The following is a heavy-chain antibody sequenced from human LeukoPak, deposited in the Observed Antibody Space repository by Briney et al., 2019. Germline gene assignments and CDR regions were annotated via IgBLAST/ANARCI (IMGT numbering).Heavy chain of an antibody. CDR1: GFTFDDYG. J-gene: IGHJ3*02. CDR3: ARGRPEYSSSSSAFDI. Sequence: GSLRLSCAASGFTFDDYGMSWVRQAPGKGLEWVSGINWNGGSTGYADSVKGRFTISRDNAKNSLYLQMNSLRAEDTALYHCARGRPEYSSSSSAFDIWGQGAMVTVSS. V-gene: IGHV3-20*01. CDR2: INWNGGST. D-gene: IGHD6-6*01.